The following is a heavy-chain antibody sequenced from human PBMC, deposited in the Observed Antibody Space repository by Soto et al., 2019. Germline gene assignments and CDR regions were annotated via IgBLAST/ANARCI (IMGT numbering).Heavy chain of an antibody. D-gene: IGHD6-13*01. V-gene: IGHV3-23*01. CDR1: GFTFSSYA. Sequence: EVQLLESGGGLVQPGGSLRLSCAASGFTFSSYAMSWVRQAPGKGLEWVSAISGSGGSTYYADSVKGRFTISRDNSKNTLYLQMNSLRAEDTAVYYCAKQPGGIAAAGKSLYYFDYWGQGTLVTVSS. CDR2: ISGSGGST. CDR3: AKQPGGIAAAGKSLYYFDY. J-gene: IGHJ4*02.